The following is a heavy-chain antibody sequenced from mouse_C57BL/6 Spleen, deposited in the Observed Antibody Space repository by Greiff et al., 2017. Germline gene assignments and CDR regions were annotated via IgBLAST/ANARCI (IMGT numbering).Heavy chain of an antibody. J-gene: IGHJ2*01. CDR1: GYTFTSYW. CDR3: ARVGYGSSSFDY. V-gene: IGHV1-69*01. CDR2: IDPSDSYT. Sequence: QVQLQQSGAELVMPGASVKLSCKASGYTFTSYWMHWVKQRPGQGLEWIGEIDPSDSYTNYNQKFKGKSTLTVDKSSSTAYMQLSSLTSEDSAVYYCARVGYGSSSFDYWGQGTTLTVSS. D-gene: IGHD1-1*01.